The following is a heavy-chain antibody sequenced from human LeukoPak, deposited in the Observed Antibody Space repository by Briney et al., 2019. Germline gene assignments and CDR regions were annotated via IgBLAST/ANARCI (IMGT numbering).Heavy chain of an antibody. Sequence: GGSLRLSCAGSGFTFRSNWMHWVRQAPGKGLVWVSRINSDGSSTSYADSVKGRFTISRDNAKNTVYLQMNSLRVEDTAVYYCARDPSPYYWYFDLWGRGTLVTVSS. J-gene: IGHJ2*01. CDR3: ARDPSPYYWYFDL. V-gene: IGHV3-74*01. CDR1: GFTFRSNW. CDR2: INSDGSST.